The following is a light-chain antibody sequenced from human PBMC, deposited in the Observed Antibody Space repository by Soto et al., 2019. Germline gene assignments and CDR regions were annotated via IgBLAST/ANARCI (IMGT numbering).Light chain of an antibody. CDR2: AAS. CDR1: QGISSY. CDR3: QQYYSYPHT. V-gene: IGKV1-8*01. Sequence: AIRMTQSPSSFSASTGDRVTITCRASQGISSYLAWYQQKPGKAPKLLIYAASTLQSGVPSRFSGSGSGTDFSLTISCLQSEDFATYYCQQYYSYPHTLGQGTKVEI. J-gene: IGKJ1*01.